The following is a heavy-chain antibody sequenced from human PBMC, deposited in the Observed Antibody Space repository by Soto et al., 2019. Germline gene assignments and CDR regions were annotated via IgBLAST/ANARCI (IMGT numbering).Heavy chain of an antibody. D-gene: IGHD3-3*01. CDR3: ARPREVSTIFGVVIDYYYGMDV. CDR2: ISSSSSSYI. CDR1: GFTFSSYS. J-gene: IGHJ6*02. V-gene: IGHV3-21*01. Sequence: EVQLVESGGGLVKPGGSLRLSCAASGFTFSSYSMNWVRQAPGKGLEWVSSISSSSSSYIYYADSVKGRFTISRDNAKNSLYLQMNSLRAEDTAVYYCARPREVSTIFGVVIDYYYGMDVWGQGTTVTVSS.